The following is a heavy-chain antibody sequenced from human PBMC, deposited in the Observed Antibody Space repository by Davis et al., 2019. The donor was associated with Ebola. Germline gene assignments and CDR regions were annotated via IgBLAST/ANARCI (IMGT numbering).Heavy chain of an antibody. CDR1: GYTFTSYG. CDR3: ARDMYGYYYYFDY. Sequence: AASVKVSCKASGYTFTSYGISWVRQAPGQGLEWMGWISAYNGNTNYAQKLQGRVTMTTDTSTSTAYRELRSLRSDDTAVYYCARDMYGYYYYFDYWGQGTLVTVSS. V-gene: IGHV1-18*01. CDR2: ISAYNGNT. J-gene: IGHJ4*02. D-gene: IGHD3-3*01.